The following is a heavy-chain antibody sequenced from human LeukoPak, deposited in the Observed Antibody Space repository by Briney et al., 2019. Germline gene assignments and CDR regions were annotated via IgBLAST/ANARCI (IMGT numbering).Heavy chain of an antibody. CDR1: GYSFTSYW. D-gene: IGHD1-26*01. CDR2: IYPGDSDT. Sequence: GESLQISCKGSGYSFTSYWIGWVRPLPGKGLEWMGIIYPGDSDTRYSPSFQGQVTISADKPISTAYLQWSSLKASDTAMYYCARQCGGSYGWFDPWGQGTLVTVSS. J-gene: IGHJ5*02. CDR3: ARQCGGSYGWFDP. V-gene: IGHV5-51*01.